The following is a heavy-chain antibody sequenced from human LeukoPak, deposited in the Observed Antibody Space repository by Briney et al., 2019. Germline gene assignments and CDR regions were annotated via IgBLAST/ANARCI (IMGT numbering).Heavy chain of an antibody. CDR3: ARNESYDILTGYSLEDYGMDV. J-gene: IGHJ6*02. V-gene: IGHV3-30-3*01. Sequence: GRSLRLSCAASGFTFSSYAMHWVRQAPGKGLEWVAVISYDGSNKYYADSVKGRFTISRDNSKNTLYLQMNSLRAEDTAVYYCARNESYDILTGYSLEDYGMDVWGQGTTVTVPS. CDR2: ISYDGSNK. D-gene: IGHD3-9*01. CDR1: GFTFSSYA.